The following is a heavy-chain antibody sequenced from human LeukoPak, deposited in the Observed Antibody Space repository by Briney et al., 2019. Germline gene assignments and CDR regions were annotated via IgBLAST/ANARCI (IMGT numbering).Heavy chain of an antibody. CDR2: ISSSSSYI. Sequence: PGGSLRLSCAASGFTVSSYSMNCVRQAPGKGLEWVSSISSSSSYIYYADSVKGRFTISRDKAKNSLYLQMNSLRAEDTDVYYCARGIYSYGYRGTDYWGQGTLVTVSS. V-gene: IGHV3-21*01. J-gene: IGHJ4*02. D-gene: IGHD5-18*01. CDR1: GFTVSSYS. CDR3: ARGIYSYGYRGTDY.